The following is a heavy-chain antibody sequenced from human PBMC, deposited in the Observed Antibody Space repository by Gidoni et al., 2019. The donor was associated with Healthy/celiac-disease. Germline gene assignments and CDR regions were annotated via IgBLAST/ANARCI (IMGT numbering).Heavy chain of an antibody. CDR2: IIHIFGTA. D-gene: IGHD2-15*01. V-gene: IGHV1-69*01. CDR3: ARVKSVVVAATYWFDP. Sequence: QVQLVQSGAEVQKPGSSVTVSCQASGGTFLSSAISWVRQAPGQGLEWMGGIIHIFGTANYAQKFQGRVTITADESTSTAYMELSSLRSEDTAVYYCARVKSVVVAATYWFDPWGQGTLVTVSS. J-gene: IGHJ5*02. CDR1: GGTFLSSA.